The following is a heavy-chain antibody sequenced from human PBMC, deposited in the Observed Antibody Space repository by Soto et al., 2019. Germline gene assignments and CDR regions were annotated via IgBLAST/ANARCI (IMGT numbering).Heavy chain of an antibody. CDR3: ATSSDWSPLLDY. D-gene: IGHD6-19*01. CDR2: INNGGGT. Sequence: ASVKVSCKASRSTFTNFYLHWVRQAPGQRPEWMGWINNGGGTIYAQKFQGRLTMTRDTSITTAYMELSRLSSDDTAFYYCATSSDWSPLLDYWGQGTLVTVSS. J-gene: IGHJ4*02. V-gene: IGHV1-2*02. CDR1: RSTFTNFY.